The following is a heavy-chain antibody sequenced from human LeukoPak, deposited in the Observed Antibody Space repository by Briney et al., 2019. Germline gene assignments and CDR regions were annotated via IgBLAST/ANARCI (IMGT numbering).Heavy chain of an antibody. CDR3: AANGGPFDF. V-gene: IGHV3-7*05. D-gene: IGHD4-23*01. CDR1: GFTFSSYW. J-gene: IGHJ4*02. CDR2: INQDGSEK. Sequence: GGSLRLSCAASGFTFSSYWMSWVRQAPGKGLEWVANINQDGSEKHYVDSVKGRFTIPRDNAKNSLYLQMNSLRAEDTAVYYCAANGGPFDFWGQGTLVTVSS.